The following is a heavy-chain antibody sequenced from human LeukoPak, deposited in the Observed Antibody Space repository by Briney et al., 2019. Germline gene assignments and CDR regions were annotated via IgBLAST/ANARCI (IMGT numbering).Heavy chain of an antibody. CDR2: IYTSGST. V-gene: IGHV4-61*02. CDR1: GGSISSGSHY. D-gene: IGHD3-10*01. J-gene: IGHJ4*02. Sequence: SQTLSLTCTVSGGSISSGSHYWSWIRQPAGKGLEWIGRIYTSGSTNYNPSLKSRVTISVDTSKNQFSLKLSSVTAADTAVYYCAREAPPPYYYGSGSYLFDYWGQGTLVTVSS. CDR3: AREAPPPYYYGSGSYLFDY.